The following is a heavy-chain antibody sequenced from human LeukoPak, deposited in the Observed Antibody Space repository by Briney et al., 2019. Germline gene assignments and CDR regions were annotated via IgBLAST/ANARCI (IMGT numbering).Heavy chain of an antibody. V-gene: IGHV1-8*01. Sequence: ASVKVSCKASGYTFTSYDFNWVRQATGQRPEWMGWMSPNSGDTGYAQKFQDRVTMTRNTSISTAYMELSSLRSDDTAVYYCAREEAAGTGWFDPWGQGTLVTVSS. D-gene: IGHD6-13*01. CDR3: AREEAAGTGWFDP. CDR1: GYTFTSYD. J-gene: IGHJ5*02. CDR2: MSPNSGDT.